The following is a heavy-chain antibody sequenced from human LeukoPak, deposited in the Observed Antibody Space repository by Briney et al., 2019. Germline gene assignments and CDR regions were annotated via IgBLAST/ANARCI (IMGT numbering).Heavy chain of an antibody. V-gene: IGHV3-48*01. CDR3: ATNYYDSSGYSDY. D-gene: IGHD3-22*01. CDR2: ISSSSSTI. J-gene: IGHJ4*02. Sequence: GGSLRLSCAASGFTFSSYSMNWVRQAPGKGLEWVSYISSSSSTIYYADSVKGRFAISRDNSKNTLYLQMNSLRAEDTAVYYCATNYYDSSGYSDYWGQGTLVTVSS. CDR1: GFTFSSYS.